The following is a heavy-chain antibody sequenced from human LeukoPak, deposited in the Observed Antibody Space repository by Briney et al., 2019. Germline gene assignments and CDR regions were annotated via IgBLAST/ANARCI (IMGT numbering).Heavy chain of an antibody. CDR2: ISGSGGST. D-gene: IGHD6-13*01. CDR3: ARSSTWYGVDS. Sequence: GGSLRLSCAASGFTFSSNWMSWVRQAPGKGLEWVSAISGSGGSTYYADSVKGRFTISRDNSKNTLYLQMNSLRAEDTAVYYCARSSTWYGVDSWGQGTLVTVSS. J-gene: IGHJ4*02. CDR1: GFTFSSNW. V-gene: IGHV3-23*01.